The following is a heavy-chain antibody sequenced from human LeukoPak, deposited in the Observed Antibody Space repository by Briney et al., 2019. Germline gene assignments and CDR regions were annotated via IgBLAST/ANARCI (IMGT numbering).Heavy chain of an antibody. Sequence: PGGSLRLSCAASGFTFSAYAMHWVRQAPGKGLEWVAFISNDGNVKYYADSVKGRFTISRDNSKNTFYLQMNSLRDEDTAIYYCARELAVTRADAFDIWGQGTMVTVSS. CDR3: ARELAVTRADAFDI. J-gene: IGHJ3*02. CDR2: ISNDGNVK. CDR1: GFTFSAYA. V-gene: IGHV3-30-3*01. D-gene: IGHD6-19*01.